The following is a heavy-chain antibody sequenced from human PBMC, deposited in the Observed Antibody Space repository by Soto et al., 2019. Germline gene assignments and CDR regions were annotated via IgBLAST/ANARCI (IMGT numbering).Heavy chain of an antibody. CDR2: INPNRGGT. Sequence: ASVKVSCKASGYPFADYHIHWLRQAPGQGLEWMGWINPNRGGTIYAEKFQGRVTMTRDTSINTAYMDLTSLASDDTAVYFRARVKGPNNLFDPWGQGTLVTVSS. V-gene: IGHV1-2*02. CDR1: GYPFADYH. CDR3: ARVKGPNNLFDP. J-gene: IGHJ5*02.